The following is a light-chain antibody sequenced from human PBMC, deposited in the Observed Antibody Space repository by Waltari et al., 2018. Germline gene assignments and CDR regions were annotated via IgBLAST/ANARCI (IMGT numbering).Light chain of an antibody. Sequence: EIVLTQSPGILSLSPGEGATLSCRASQSVGRSLAWYQQKPGQAPRLVISGASNRATGIPDRFSGSGSGTDFSLTISRLEPEDVAVYYCQHYVRLPVTFGRGTKVEIK. CDR2: GAS. V-gene: IGKV3-20*01. J-gene: IGKJ4*02. CDR3: QHYVRLPVT. CDR1: QSVGRS.